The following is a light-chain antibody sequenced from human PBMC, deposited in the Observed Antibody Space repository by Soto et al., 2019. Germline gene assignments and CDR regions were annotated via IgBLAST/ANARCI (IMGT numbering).Light chain of an antibody. Sequence: QSVLTQPASVSGSPGQSITISCTGTSSDVGSYNLVSWYQQHPGKAPKLMIYEGTKRPSGVSHRFSGSKSGNTASLTISGLQAEDEADYYCCSYAASGTVVVFGGGTKLTVL. CDR3: CSYAASGTVVV. V-gene: IGLV2-23*03. J-gene: IGLJ2*01. CDR2: EGT. CDR1: SSDVGSYNL.